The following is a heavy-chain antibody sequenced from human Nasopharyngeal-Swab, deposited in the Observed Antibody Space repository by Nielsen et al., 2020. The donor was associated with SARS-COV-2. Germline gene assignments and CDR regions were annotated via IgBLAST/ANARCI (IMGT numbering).Heavy chain of an antibody. V-gene: IGHV3-21*04. CDR1: GFTFSNAW. J-gene: IGHJ6*03. CDR2: ISNGSSYT. D-gene: IGHD3-10*01. Sequence: GESLKISCAASGFTFSNAWMNWVRQAPGKGLEWVSSISNGSSYTQYGDSVRGRFTTSRDNAKNSLYLQMNSLRVEDTAVYYCTKNTPMVDTYSYYMDVWGEGATVTVSS. CDR3: TKNTPMVDTYSYYMDV.